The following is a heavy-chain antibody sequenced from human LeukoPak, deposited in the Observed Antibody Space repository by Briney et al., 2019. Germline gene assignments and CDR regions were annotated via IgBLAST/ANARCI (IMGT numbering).Heavy chain of an antibody. D-gene: IGHD3-22*01. V-gene: IGHV1-18*01. J-gene: IGHJ5*02. CDR3: ARSQRHSSGYYKADWFDP. Sequence: GASVKVSCKASGYTFTSYGISWVRQAPGQGLEWMGWISAYNGNTNYAQKLQGRVTMTTDTSTSTAYMELRSLRSDDTAVYYCARSQRHSSGYYKADWFDPWGQGTLVTVSS. CDR2: ISAYNGNT. CDR1: GYTFTSYG.